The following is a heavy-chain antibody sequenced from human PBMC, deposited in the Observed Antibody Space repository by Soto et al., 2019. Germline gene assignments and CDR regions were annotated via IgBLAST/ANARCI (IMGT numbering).Heavy chain of an antibody. CDR3: ARGGGSSGV. D-gene: IGHD3-22*01. Sequence: PETLFLTCTPSGGSISTFYRSWIRQPAGKGLEWIRNNTASGSTNYNPSPQSRVTISVDTSTNQRSLRLSSVTAADTAVYYCARGGGSSGVWGQGTRVTVSS. V-gene: IGHV4-59*01. J-gene: IGHJ4*02. CDR2: NTASGST. CDR1: GGSISTFY.